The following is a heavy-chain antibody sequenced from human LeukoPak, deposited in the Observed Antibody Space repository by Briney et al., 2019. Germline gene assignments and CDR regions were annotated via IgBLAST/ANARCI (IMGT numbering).Heavy chain of an antibody. J-gene: IGHJ3*02. D-gene: IGHD2-21*02. CDR1: GYTFTGYY. CDR3: ARWEVRAYCGGDCYSVAFDI. CDR2: INPNSGGT. V-gene: IGHV1-2*02. Sequence: GASVKVSCKASGYTFTGYYMHWVRQAPGQGLEWMGWINPNSGGTNYAQKFQGRVTMTRDTSISTACMELSRLRSDDTAVYYCARWEVRAYCGGDCYSVAFDIWGQGTMVTVSS.